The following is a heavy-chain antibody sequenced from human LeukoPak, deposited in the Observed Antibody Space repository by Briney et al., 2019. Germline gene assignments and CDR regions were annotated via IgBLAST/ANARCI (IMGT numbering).Heavy chain of an antibody. J-gene: IGHJ5*02. V-gene: IGHV3-23*01. Sequence: GGTLRLSCAASGFTFSSCAMSWVRQAPGKGLEWVSGISGSGGHTHYADSVKGRFTISRDNAKNSLYLQMNSLRAEDTALYYCARDRGVDTAMVNWFDPWGQGTLVTVSS. CDR1: GFTFSSCA. CDR2: ISGSGGHT. D-gene: IGHD5-18*01. CDR3: ARDRGVDTAMVNWFDP.